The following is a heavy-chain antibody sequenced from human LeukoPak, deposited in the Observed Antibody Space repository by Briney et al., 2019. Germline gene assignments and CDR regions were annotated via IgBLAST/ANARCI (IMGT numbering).Heavy chain of an antibody. CDR1: GFSFRNAW. Sequence: GGSLRLSCAASGFSFRNAWMHWVRQAPGKGLVWVSRIKGDGSVTVYADSVKGRFTISRDNAKNTLYLQMNSLRVEDTAVYYCARSDWFDPWGQGTLVTVSS. CDR3: ARSDWFDP. CDR2: IKGDGSVT. V-gene: IGHV3-74*01. D-gene: IGHD3-3*01. J-gene: IGHJ5*02.